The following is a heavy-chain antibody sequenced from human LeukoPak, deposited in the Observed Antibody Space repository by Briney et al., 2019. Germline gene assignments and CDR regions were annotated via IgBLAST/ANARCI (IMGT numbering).Heavy chain of an antibody. Sequence: SETLSLTRTVSGGSISNYYWSWIRQSPGKGLEWIGYIHYSGDTKYNPSLKSRVIISVDMSMNQCSLKLSSVTAADTAMYYCAKHSVLTGSGYAFDIWGQGTAVTVSS. V-gene: IGHV4-59*08. J-gene: IGHJ3*02. CDR1: GGSISNYY. CDR3: AKHSVLTGSGYAFDI. CDR2: IHYSGDT. D-gene: IGHD3-9*01.